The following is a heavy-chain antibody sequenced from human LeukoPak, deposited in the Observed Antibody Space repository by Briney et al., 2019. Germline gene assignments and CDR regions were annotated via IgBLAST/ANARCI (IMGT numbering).Heavy chain of an antibody. D-gene: IGHD2-2*01. CDR2: IYSGGAT. J-gene: IGHJ4*02. Sequence: GGSLRLSCAASGITVNTNYMSWVRQAPGKGLEWVSIIYSGGATFYADSMKGRFTISRESSKNTLWLQMNSLRADDTAVYYCARAGLVPAALDYWGQGTLVTVSS. V-gene: IGHV3-66*01. CDR1: GITVNTNY. CDR3: ARAGLVPAALDY.